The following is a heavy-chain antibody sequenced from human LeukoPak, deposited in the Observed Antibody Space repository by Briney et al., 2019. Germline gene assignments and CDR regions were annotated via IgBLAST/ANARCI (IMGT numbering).Heavy chain of an antibody. CDR3: ARAYYDFWSGRPYYFDY. J-gene: IGHJ4*02. CDR2: INPNSGGT. CDR1: GYTFTDYY. D-gene: IGHD3-3*01. V-gene: IGHV1-2*02. Sequence: ASVKVSCKTSGYTFTDYYIHWVRQAPGQGLEWMGWINPNSGGTDYAQKFQGRVTMTRATSISTTYMELSRLRSDDTAMYYCARAYYDFWSGRPYYFDYWGQGTLVTVSS.